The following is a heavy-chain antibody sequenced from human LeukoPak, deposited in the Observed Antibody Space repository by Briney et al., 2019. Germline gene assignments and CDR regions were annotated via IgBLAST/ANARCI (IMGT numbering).Heavy chain of an antibody. Sequence: VGSLRLSCAASGFTFSSYGMHWVRQAPGKGLEWVAVISYDGSNKYYADSVKGRFTISRDNSKNTLYLQMNSLRAEDTAVYYCAKDGYFDWLLSYFDYWGQGTLVTVSS. CDR1: GFTFSSYG. V-gene: IGHV3-30*18. CDR3: AKDGYFDWLLSYFDY. CDR2: ISYDGSNK. J-gene: IGHJ4*02. D-gene: IGHD3-9*01.